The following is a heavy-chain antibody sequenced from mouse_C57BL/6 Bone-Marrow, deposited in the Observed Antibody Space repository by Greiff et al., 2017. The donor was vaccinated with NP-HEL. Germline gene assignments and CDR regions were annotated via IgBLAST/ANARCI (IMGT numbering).Heavy chain of an antibody. CDR2: IWRGGST. V-gene: IGHV2-5*01. Sequence: QVQLQQSGPGLVQPSQSLSITCTVSGFSLTSYGVHWVRQSPGKGLEWLGVIWRGGSTDYNAAFMSRLSINKDNSKSQVFFKMNSLQADDTAIYYCAKNGWLLDWYFDVWGTGTTVTVSS. CDR3: AKNGWLLDWYFDV. CDR1: GFSLTSYG. D-gene: IGHD2-3*01. J-gene: IGHJ1*03.